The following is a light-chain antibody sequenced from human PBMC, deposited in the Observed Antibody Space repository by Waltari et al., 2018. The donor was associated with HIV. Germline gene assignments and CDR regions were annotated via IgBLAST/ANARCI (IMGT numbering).Light chain of an antibody. Sequence: SYELTQPTSVSVSPGQTAIITCSGDNLGEKFASWYQQKPGQSPVLVIFQDKKRPSGRPGRLSASNSGNRATLTISGTQALDEADYYCQVWDTSAARYVFGTGTKVTVL. J-gene: IGLJ1*01. CDR3: QVWDTSAARYV. CDR1: NLGEKF. CDR2: QDK. V-gene: IGLV3-1*01.